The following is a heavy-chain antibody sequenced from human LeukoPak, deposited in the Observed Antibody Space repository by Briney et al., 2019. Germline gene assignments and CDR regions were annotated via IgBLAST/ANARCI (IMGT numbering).Heavy chain of an antibody. Sequence: SETLSLTCTVSGGSISSSSYYWGWIRQPPGKGLEWIGEINHGGSTNYNPSLKSRLTISVDTSKNQFSLNLSSVTAADTAVYYCARVNYGDYFDYWGQGTLVTVPS. D-gene: IGHD4-17*01. CDR2: INHGGST. CDR3: ARVNYGDYFDY. V-gene: IGHV4-39*07. CDR1: GGSISSSSYY. J-gene: IGHJ4*02.